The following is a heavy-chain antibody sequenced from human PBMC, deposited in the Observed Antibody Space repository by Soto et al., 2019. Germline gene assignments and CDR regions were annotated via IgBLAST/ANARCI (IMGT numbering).Heavy chain of an antibody. CDR1: RFAFGSYV. D-gene: IGHD1-1*01. CDR3: ANENGENRTAFPVYYYYGVDV. V-gene: IGHV3-23*01. Sequence: GGPLSLSCAASRFAFGSYVLSWVRQAPGKVLDWFSTIIVSGVSTYYADCVKGRFTISRDNSKKTWYLQMNSLRAEATAVYYCANENGENRTAFPVYYYYGVDVWGQGTPVTVSS. CDR2: IIVSGVST. J-gene: IGHJ6*02.